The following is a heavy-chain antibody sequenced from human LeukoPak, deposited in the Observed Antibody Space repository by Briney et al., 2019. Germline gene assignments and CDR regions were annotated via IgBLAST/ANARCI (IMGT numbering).Heavy chain of an antibody. CDR3: ARQRGANDIVIVPAAVFDY. D-gene: IGHD2-2*01. V-gene: IGHV4-31*03. Sequence: SQTLSLTCTVSGGSISSGGYYWSWIRQHPGKGLEWIGYIYYSGSTYYNPSLKSRVTISVDTSKNQFSLRLTSVTAADTAVYYCARQRGANDIVIVPAAVFDYWGQGTLVTVSS. CDR2: IYYSGST. CDR1: GGSISSGGYY. J-gene: IGHJ4*02.